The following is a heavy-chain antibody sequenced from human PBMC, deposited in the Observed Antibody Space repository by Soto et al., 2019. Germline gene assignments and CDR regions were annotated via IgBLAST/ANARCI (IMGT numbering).Heavy chain of an antibody. D-gene: IGHD2-15*01. J-gene: IGHJ5*02. CDR2: IISMFGTA. Sequence: QVQLVQSGAEVKKPGSSVKVSCKASGGTFSRDAISWVRQAPGQGLEGMGGIISMFGTAKYAQKFQGRLTITADESTSTAYMELRSLRSEDTAVYYCARGVVVVAASQLGWFDPWGQGTLVTVSS. CDR3: ARGVVVVAASQLGWFDP. CDR1: GGTFSRDA. V-gene: IGHV1-69*01.